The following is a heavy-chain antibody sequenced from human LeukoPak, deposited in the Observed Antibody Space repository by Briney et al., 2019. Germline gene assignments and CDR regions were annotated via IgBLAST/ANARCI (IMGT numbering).Heavy chain of an antibody. CDR2: INPNSGGT. CDR3: ARWGPGVVPAAIPPAYYFDY. D-gene: IGHD2-2*01. CDR1: GYTFTSYG. V-gene: IGHV1-2*02. Sequence: ASVKVSCKASGYTFTSYGICWVRQAPGQGLEWMGWINPNSGGTNYAQKFQGRVTMTRDTSISTAYMGLSRLRSDDTAVYYCARWGPGVVPAAIPPAYYFDYWGQGTLVTVSS. J-gene: IGHJ4*02.